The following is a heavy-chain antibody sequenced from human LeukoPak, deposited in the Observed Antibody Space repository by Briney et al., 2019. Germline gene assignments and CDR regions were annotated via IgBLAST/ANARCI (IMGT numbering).Heavy chain of an antibody. CDR1: GYSFSNYW. CDR3: ARWYYYDSSGWFDP. D-gene: IGHD3-22*01. J-gene: IGHJ5*02. CDR2: ILPGNSDT. V-gene: IGHV5-51*01. Sequence: ESLKISCKGSGYSFSNYWIGWVRQMPGKGLEWVGIILPGNSDTRYSPSFQGQVTISADKSISTAYLQWSSLKASDTAMYYCARWYYYDSSGWFDPWGQGTLVTVSS.